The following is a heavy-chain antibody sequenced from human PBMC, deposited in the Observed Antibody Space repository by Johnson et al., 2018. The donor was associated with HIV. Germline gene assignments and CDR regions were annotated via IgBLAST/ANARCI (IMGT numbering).Heavy chain of an antibody. CDR3: ARDSTVAHDAFDI. CDR2: ISSSGSTI. J-gene: IGHJ3*02. D-gene: IGHD4-23*01. Sequence: VQLVESGGGVVRPGGSLRLSCAASGFTFSSYAIHWIRQAPGKGLEWVSYISSSGSTIYYADSVKGRFTISRANAKNSLYLQMNSLRAEDTALYYCARDSTVAHDAFDIWGQGTMVTVSS. CDR1: GFTFSSYA. V-gene: IGHV3-48*04.